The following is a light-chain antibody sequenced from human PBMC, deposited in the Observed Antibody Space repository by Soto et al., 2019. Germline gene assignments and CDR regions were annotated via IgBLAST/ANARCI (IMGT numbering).Light chain of an antibody. CDR2: EVS. V-gene: IGLV2-14*01. CDR3: SSFSSTTTLYV. Sequence: QSALTQPASVSGSPGQSITISCTGTSSDVGGHNYVSWYQHHPGKAPKLMIYEVSNRPSGVSNRFSGSKSGNTASLTISGLQAEDEADYHCSSFSSTTTLYVFGTGTKV. J-gene: IGLJ1*01. CDR1: SSDVGGHNY.